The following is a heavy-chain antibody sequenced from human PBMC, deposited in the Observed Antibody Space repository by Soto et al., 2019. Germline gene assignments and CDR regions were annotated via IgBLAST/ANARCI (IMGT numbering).Heavy chain of an antibody. CDR1: GFTFSSYA. D-gene: IGHD2-15*01. V-gene: IGHV3-23*01. Sequence: EVQLLESGGGLVQPGGSLRLSCAASGFTFSSYAMSWVRHAPGKGLEWVSAISGSGGSTYYADSVKGRFTISRDNSKNTLYLQMNSLRAEDTAVYYCAKGGCSGGSCYSWFDPWGQGTLVTVSS. CDR2: ISGSGGST. CDR3: AKGGCSGGSCYSWFDP. J-gene: IGHJ5*02.